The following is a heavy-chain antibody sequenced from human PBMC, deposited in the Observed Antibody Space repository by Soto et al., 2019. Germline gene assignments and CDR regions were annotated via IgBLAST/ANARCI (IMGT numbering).Heavy chain of an antibody. CDR3: AKDGITGRWVASYFQH. D-gene: IGHD1-20*01. CDR1: GFTFSSYG. Sequence: PGGSLRLSCAASGFTFSSYGMHWVRQAPGKGLEWVAVISYDGSNEYYADSVKGRFTISRDNSKNTLYLQMNSLRAEDTAVYYCAKDGITGRWVASYFQHWGQGTLVTVSS. CDR2: ISYDGSNE. J-gene: IGHJ1*01. V-gene: IGHV3-30*18.